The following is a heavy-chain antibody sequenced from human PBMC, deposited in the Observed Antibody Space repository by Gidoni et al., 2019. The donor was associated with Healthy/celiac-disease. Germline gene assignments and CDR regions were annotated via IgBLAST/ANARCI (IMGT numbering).Heavy chain of an antibody. Sequence: QLQLQESGPGLVKPSETLSPTCTVSGGSISSSSHYWGWIRQPPGTGLEWIGSIYYSGSTYYNPSLKSRVTISVDTSKNQFSLKLSSVTAADTAVYYCARVVPAANYYYYGMDVWGQGTTVTVSS. J-gene: IGHJ6*02. D-gene: IGHD2-2*01. CDR2: IYYSGST. CDR1: GGSISSSSHY. CDR3: ARVVPAANYYYYGMDV. V-gene: IGHV4-39*01.